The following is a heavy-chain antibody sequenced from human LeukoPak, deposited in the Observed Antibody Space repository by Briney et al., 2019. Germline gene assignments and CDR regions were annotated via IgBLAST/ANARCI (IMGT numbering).Heavy chain of an antibody. CDR3: AKSQGYCSSTSCPFDY. Sequence: GGSLRLSCAASGFTFSDYYMSWIRQAPGKGLEWVSAISGSGGSTYYADSVKGRFTISRDNSKNTLYLQMNSLRAEDTAVYYCAKSQGYCSSTSCPFDYWGQGTLVTVSS. D-gene: IGHD2-2*01. V-gene: IGHV3-23*01. CDR1: GFTFSDYY. J-gene: IGHJ4*02. CDR2: ISGSGGST.